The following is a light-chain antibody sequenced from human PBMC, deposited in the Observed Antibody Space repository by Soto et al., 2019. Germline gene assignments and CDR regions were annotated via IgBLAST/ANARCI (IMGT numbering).Light chain of an antibody. CDR3: QQRSNWPIT. Sequence: EIVMTQSPATPSVSPGERATLSCRASQSVSSNLAWYQQKPGQAPRLLIYGASTRATGIPARFSGSGSGTDFTLTISSLEPEDFAVYYCQQRSNWPITFGQGTRLEIK. CDR1: QSVSSN. V-gene: IGKV3-11*01. J-gene: IGKJ5*01. CDR2: GAS.